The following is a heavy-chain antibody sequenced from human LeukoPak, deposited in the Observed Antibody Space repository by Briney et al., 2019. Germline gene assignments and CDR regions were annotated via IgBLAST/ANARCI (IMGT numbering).Heavy chain of an antibody. CDR1: GFSLSTTGVT. CDR3: THFLQFYSFDY. CDR2: IYWDDEK. D-gene: IGHD3-3*01. J-gene: IGHJ4*02. Sequence: KESGPTLVKPTQTLTLTCNFSGFSLSTTGVTVGWIRQFPGRTLEWLALIYWDDEKRYNPSVKSRVSIARGASEKQVVLTMTNVDPVGTATYYCTHFLQFYSFDYWGQGALVTVSS. V-gene: IGHV2-5*02.